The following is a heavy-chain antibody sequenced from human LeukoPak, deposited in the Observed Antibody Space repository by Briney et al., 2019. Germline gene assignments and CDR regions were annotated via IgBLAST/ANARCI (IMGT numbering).Heavy chain of an antibody. CDR2: ISEDGGRT. Sequence: GGSLRLSCAASGFSLDDYAMHWVRQAPGKGLEWVSLISEDGGRTYYADSVKGRFTVSRDNSKYTLYLQMNSLGTEDTALYYCAKDLFIARGYYYYMDVWGKGTTVTVSS. J-gene: IGHJ6*03. CDR3: AKDLFIARGYYYYMDV. CDR1: GFSLDDYA. V-gene: IGHV3-43*02. D-gene: IGHD2-15*01.